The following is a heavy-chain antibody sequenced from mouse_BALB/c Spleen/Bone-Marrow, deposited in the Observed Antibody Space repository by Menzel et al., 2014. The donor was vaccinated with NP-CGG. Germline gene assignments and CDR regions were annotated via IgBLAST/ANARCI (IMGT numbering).Heavy chain of an antibody. CDR3: ARHRADYYAMDY. CDR2: ISSGDSYT. J-gene: IGHJ4*01. V-gene: IGHV5-6*01. Sequence: VQLVESGGDLVKPGGSLKLSCAASGFTFSSYGMSWVRQTPDKRLEWVATISSGDSYTYYPDSVKGRFTISRDNAKNTLYLLMSSLKSEDTAMYYCARHRADYYAMDYWGQGTSVTVSS. CDR1: GFTFSSYG. D-gene: IGHD3-3*01.